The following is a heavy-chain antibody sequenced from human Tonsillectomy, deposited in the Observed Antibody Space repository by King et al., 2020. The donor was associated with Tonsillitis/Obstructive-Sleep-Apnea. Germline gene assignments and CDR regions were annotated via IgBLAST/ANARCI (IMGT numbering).Heavy chain of an antibody. J-gene: IGHJ4*02. CDR1: GFTFSSYS. CDR3: ARELIGCSSTSGYRGYYFDY. V-gene: IGHV3-48*02. CDR2: ISSSSSTI. D-gene: IGHD2-2*02. Sequence: EVQLVESGGGFVQPGGSLRLSCAASGFTFSSYSMNWVRQAPGKGLVWVSYISSSSSTIYYADSVKVRFTISRDTAKNSLYLQMNSLRDEDTAVYYCARELIGCSSTSGYRGYYFDYWGQGTLVTVSS.